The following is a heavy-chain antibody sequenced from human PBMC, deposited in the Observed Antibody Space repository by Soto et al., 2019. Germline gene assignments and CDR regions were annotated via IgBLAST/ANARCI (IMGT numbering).Heavy chain of an antibody. CDR2: IKQDGSEK. CDR1: GFTFSSYW. J-gene: IGHJ6*02. CDR3: ASSGLGYCSSTSCLFLPEYYYYGMDV. Sequence: TGGSLRLSCTASGFTFSSYWMSWVRQAPGKGLEWVANIKQDGSEKYYVDSVKGRFTISRDNAKNSLYLQMNSLRAEDTAVYYCASSGLGYCSSTSCLFLPEYYYYGMDVWGQGTTVTVSS. V-gene: IGHV3-7*05. D-gene: IGHD2-2*01.